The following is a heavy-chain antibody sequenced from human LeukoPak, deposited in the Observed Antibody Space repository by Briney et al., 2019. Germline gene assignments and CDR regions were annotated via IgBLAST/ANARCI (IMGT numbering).Heavy chain of an antibody. CDR1: GFSFSDCA. Sequence: PGGSLRLSCAASGFSFSDCAMSWVRQAPGRGLEWVSSISGSAGSTYYADSTKGRFTISRDNPKNTLHLEMNSLRAEDTAIYYCTKGMATIRRHIDSWGQGTLVTVSS. D-gene: IGHD5-24*01. CDR2: ISGSAGST. CDR3: TKGMATIRRHIDS. J-gene: IGHJ4*02. V-gene: IGHV3-23*01.